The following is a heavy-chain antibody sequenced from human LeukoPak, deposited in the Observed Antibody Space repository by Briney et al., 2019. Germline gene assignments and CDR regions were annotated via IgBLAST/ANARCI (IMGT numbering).Heavy chain of an antibody. CDR3: ARVGDHYHWYLDV. V-gene: IGHV3-53*01. Sequence: GGSLTLSCEGSGFSVSTNYMNWVRQAPGKALEWVSILYSGGSTYYADSVKGRFTVSRDSSKNTLYLHMNSLRAEDTAVYYCARVGDHYHWYLDVWGRGTLVTASS. D-gene: IGHD3-10*01. J-gene: IGHJ2*01. CDR1: GFSVSTNY. CDR2: LYSGGST.